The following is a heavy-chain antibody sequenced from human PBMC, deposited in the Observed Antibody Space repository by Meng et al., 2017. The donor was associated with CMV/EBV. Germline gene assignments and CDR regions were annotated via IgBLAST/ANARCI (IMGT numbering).Heavy chain of an antibody. Sequence: GPLRLSCTVSGGSVSSGSYYWSWIRQPPGKGLGWIGYIYYSGSTNYNPSLKSRVTISVDTSKNQFSLKLSSVTAADTAVYYCARGWELQYWGQGTLVTVSS. CDR1: GGSVSSGSYY. CDR2: IYYSGST. V-gene: IGHV4-61*01. CDR3: ARGWELQY. J-gene: IGHJ4*02. D-gene: IGHD1-26*01.